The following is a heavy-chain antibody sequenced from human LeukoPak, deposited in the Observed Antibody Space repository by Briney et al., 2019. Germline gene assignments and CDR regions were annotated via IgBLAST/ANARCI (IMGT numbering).Heavy chain of an antibody. CDR1: GYTFTSYG. CDR3: ATSITIFGVVTRAFDY. Sequence: GASVKVSCKASGYTFTSYGISWVRQAPGQGLEWMGWISAYNGNTNYAQKLQGRVTMTTDTSTSTAYMELRSLRSDDTAVDYCATSITIFGVVTRAFDYWGQGTLVTVSS. CDR2: ISAYNGNT. V-gene: IGHV1-18*01. J-gene: IGHJ4*02. D-gene: IGHD3-3*01.